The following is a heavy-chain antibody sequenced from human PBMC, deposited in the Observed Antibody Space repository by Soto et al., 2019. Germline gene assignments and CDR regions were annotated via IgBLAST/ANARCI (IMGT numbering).Heavy chain of an antibody. J-gene: IGHJ4*02. V-gene: IGHV3-66*01. D-gene: IGHD3-3*01. Sequence: EVQLVESGGGLVQPGGSLRLSCAASGFTVSSNYMSWVRQAPGKGLEWVSVIYSGGSRYYADSVKGRFTIYRDNSKNTLYLQMTSLRAEDTAVYYCAREGDGITIFRVVDYWGQGTLVTVSS. CDR1: GFTVSSNY. CDR3: AREGDGITIFRVVDY. CDR2: IYSGGSR.